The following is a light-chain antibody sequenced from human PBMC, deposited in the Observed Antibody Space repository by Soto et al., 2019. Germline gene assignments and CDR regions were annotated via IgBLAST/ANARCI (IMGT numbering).Light chain of an antibody. Sequence: EIAMTQSPGTLSLSPGERATLSCRASQSVISTYLAWYQQKPGQAPRLLIYGASSRATGIPARFSGSGSGTDFTLTISSLEPEDFAVYYCQQRSNWPPITFGQGTRLEIK. V-gene: IGKV3D-20*02. CDR2: GAS. CDR3: QQRSNWPPIT. CDR1: QSVISTY. J-gene: IGKJ5*01.